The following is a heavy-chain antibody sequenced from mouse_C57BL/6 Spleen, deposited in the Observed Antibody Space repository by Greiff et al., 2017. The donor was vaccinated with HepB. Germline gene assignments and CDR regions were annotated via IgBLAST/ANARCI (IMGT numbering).Heavy chain of an antibody. CDR1: GYTFTSYW. J-gene: IGHJ4*01. V-gene: IGHV1-69*01. D-gene: IGHD4-1*01. Sequence: QVQLQQPGAELVMPGASVKLSCKASGYTFTSYWMHWVKQRPGQGLEWIGEIDPSDSYTNYNQKFKGKSTLTVDKSSSTAYMQLSSLTSEDSAVYYCARAGRWAMDYWGQGTSVTVSS. CDR3: ARAGRWAMDY. CDR2: IDPSDSYT.